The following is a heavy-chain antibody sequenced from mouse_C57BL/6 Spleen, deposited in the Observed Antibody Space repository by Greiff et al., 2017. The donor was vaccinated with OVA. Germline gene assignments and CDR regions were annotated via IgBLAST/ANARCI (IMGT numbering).Heavy chain of an antibody. D-gene: IGHD1-1*01. CDR1: GFTFSSYG. V-gene: IGHV5-6*01. Sequence: VQLKESGGDLVKPGGSLKLSCAASGFTFSSYGMSWVRQTPDKRLEWVATISSGGSYTYYPASVKGRFTISRDNAKNTLYLQMSSLKSEDTAMYYCARRATVVATFDYWGQGTTLTVSS. CDR2: ISSGGSYT. J-gene: IGHJ2*01. CDR3: ARRATVVATFDY.